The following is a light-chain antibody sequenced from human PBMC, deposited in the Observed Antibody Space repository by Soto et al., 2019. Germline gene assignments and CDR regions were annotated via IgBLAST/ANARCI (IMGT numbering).Light chain of an antibody. V-gene: IGKV1-39*01. Sequence: DIQMTQSPSSLSASVGDRVTIICRASQSISTHLNWYQQKPGKAPNLLIYAASSLQSGVPSRFSGSGSGTDFTLTISSLQPEDFATYFCQQSYITPAGFGGGTKVEIK. J-gene: IGKJ4*01. CDR1: QSISTH. CDR2: AAS. CDR3: QQSYITPAG.